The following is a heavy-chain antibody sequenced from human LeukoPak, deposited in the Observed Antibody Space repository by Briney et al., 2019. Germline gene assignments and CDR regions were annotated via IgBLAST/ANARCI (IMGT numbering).Heavy chain of an antibody. Sequence: GGSLRLACAASGFTFSDYYMSWIRQAPGKGLEWVAVIWYDGSNKYYADSVKGRFTISRDNSKNTLYLQMNSLRAEDTAVYYCARDHTLNAFDIWGQGTMVTVSS. D-gene: IGHD2-2*02. J-gene: IGHJ3*02. CDR2: IWYDGSNK. V-gene: IGHV3-33*08. CDR1: GFTFSDYY. CDR3: ARDHTLNAFDI.